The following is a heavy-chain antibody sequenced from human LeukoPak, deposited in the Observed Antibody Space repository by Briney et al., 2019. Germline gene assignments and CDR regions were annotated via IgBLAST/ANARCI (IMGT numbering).Heavy chain of an antibody. CDR3: ARLPRYDFWSGSNYMDV. Sequence: PSETLSLTCTVSGGSISSYYWGWIRQPPGKGLEWIGSIYYSGSTYYNPSLKSRVTISVDTSKNQFSLKLSSVTAADTAVYYCARLPRYDFWSGSNYMDVWGKGTTVTVSS. V-gene: IGHV4-39*01. D-gene: IGHD3-3*01. J-gene: IGHJ6*03. CDR2: IYYSGST. CDR1: GGSISSYY.